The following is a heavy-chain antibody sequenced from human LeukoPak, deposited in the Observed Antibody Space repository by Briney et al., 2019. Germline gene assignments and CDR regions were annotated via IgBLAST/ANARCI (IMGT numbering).Heavy chain of an antibody. D-gene: IGHD3-16*01. CDR2: IYSGGDT. J-gene: IGHJ6*02. Sequence: GGSLRLSCAASEVRVSDNYMSWVRQAPGKGLEWVSVIYSGGDTYYSDSAKGRFTISRDSSENTLHLQMNSLRTEDTAICYCAGGLRPRQTHYAMDVWGQGTTVTVSS. CDR1: EVRVSDNY. V-gene: IGHV3-66*02. CDR3: AGGLRPRQTHYAMDV.